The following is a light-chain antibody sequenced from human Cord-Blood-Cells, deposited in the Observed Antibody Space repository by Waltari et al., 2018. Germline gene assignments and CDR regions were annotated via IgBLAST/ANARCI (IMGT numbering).Light chain of an antibody. CDR3: CSYAGSSTWV. J-gene: IGLJ3*02. CDR1: SSDVGSYNL. Sequence: QSALTQPASVSGSPGQSITIPCTGNSSDVGSYNLVSWYQQHPGKAPKLIISEGSKRPSGVSNRFSGSKSGNTASLTISGLQAEDEADYYCCSYAGSSTWVFGGGTKLTVL. V-gene: IGLV2-23*01. CDR2: EGS.